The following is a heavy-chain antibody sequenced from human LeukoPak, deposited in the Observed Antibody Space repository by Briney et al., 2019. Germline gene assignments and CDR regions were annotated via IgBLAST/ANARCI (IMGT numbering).Heavy chain of an antibody. CDR2: IYHSGST. D-gene: IGHD6-13*01. CDR1: GGSISSSNW. CDR3: ARDLIAAAGNFDY. V-gene: IGHV4-4*02. J-gene: IGHJ4*02. Sequence: SETLSLTCAVSGGSISSSNWWSWVRQPPGKGLEWIGEIYHSGSTNYNPSLKSRVTISVDKSKNQFSLKLSSVTAADTAVYYCARDLIAAAGNFDYWGQGTLVTVSS.